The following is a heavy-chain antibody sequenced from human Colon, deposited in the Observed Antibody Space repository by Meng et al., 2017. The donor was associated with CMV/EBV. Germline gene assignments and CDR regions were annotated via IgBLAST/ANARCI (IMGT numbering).Heavy chain of an antibody. CDR3: ARGREIGVSWVRGSNP. CDR2: ISGSGGST. D-gene: IGHD6-13*01. J-gene: IGHJ5*02. CDR1: GFTFSSYA. Sequence: GGSLRLSCAASGFTFSSYAMSWVRQAPGKGLEWVSAISGSGGSTYYADSVKGRFTIARDNSKNTLELQRTSLRAEDTAIYSGARGREIGVSWVRGSNPWGQGTLVTVSS. V-gene: IGHV3-23*01.